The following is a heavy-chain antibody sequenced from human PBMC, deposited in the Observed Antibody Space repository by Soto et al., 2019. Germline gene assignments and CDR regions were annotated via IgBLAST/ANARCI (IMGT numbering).Heavy chain of an antibody. CDR2: INTDGSTT. D-gene: IGHD6-19*01. CDR3: ARDHEYTSGWSHGMDV. J-gene: IGHJ6*02. CDR1: GFTFSSHW. V-gene: IGHV3-74*01. Sequence: GGSLRLSCAASGFTFSSHWMHWVRQAPGKGLVWVSRINTDGSTTNYADYVKGRFTVSRDNAKNTLYLQMNSLRGEDTAVYYCARDHEYTSGWSHGMDVWGQGTTVTVSS.